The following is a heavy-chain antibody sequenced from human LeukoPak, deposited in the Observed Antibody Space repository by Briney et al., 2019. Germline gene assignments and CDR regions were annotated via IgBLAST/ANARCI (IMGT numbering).Heavy chain of an antibody. CDR2: INSSSSII. CDR3: AKDRLSTPIAPRFDP. Sequence: GGSLRLSCAASGFTFGSYSMNWVRQAPGKGLEWVSYINSSSSIIYYADSVKGRFTISRDNSKNTLYLQMNSLRAEDTALYYCAKDRLSTPIAPRFDPWGQGTQVTVSS. D-gene: IGHD2-21*02. J-gene: IGHJ5*02. CDR1: GFTFGSYS. V-gene: IGHV3-48*04.